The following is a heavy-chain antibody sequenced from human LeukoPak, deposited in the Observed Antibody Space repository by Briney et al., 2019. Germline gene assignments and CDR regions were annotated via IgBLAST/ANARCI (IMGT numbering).Heavy chain of an antibody. D-gene: IGHD2-8*01. J-gene: IGHJ4*02. CDR2: IRSKANSYAT. CDR1: GFTFDDYA. V-gene: IGHV3-73*01. Sequence: GGSLRLSCAASGFTFDDYAMHWVRQASGKGLEWVGRIRSKANSYATAYAASVKGRFTISRDDSKNTAYLQMNSLKTEDTAVYYCTRRYCTNGVCFLDYWGQGTLVTVSS. CDR3: TRRYCTNGVCFLDY.